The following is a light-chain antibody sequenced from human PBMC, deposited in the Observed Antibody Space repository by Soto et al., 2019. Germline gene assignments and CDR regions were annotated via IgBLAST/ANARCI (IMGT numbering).Light chain of an antibody. CDR1: QGIRND. CDR3: QQYGNSRGLT. J-gene: IGKJ4*01. CDR2: AAS. V-gene: IGKV1-17*01. Sequence: DIQMTQSPSSLPASVGDRVTITCRASQGIRNDLGWYQQKPGKAPKRLIYAASSFQSGVPSRFSGSGSGTEFTLTISRLEAEDFAVYYCQQYGNSRGLTFGGGTKV.